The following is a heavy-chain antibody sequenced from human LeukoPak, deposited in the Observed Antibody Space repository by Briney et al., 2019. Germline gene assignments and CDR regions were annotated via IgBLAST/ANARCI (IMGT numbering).Heavy chain of an antibody. Sequence: SETLSLTCTVSGGSVNSGRYYWSWIRQPAGKGLEWIGRIYTSGSTNYNPSLKSRVTMSVDTSKNQFSLRLSSVTAADTAVYYCARDDFDYNDLVSVIHIWGQGTMVTVSS. V-gene: IGHV4-61*02. CDR1: GGSVNSGRYY. CDR2: IYTSGST. J-gene: IGHJ3*02. CDR3: ARDDFDYNDLVSVIHI. D-gene: IGHD3-3*01.